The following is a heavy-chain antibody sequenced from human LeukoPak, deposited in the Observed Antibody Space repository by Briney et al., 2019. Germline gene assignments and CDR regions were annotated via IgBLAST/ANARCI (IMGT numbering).Heavy chain of an antibody. CDR2: NSGSGGST. Sequence: GGSLRLSCAASGFTFSSYAMSWVRQAPGKGLEWVSANSGSGGSTYYADSVKGRFTISRDNSKNTLYLQMNSLRAEDTAVYYCAKDGRLEYYYYGMDVWGQGTTVTVSS. J-gene: IGHJ6*02. V-gene: IGHV3-23*01. D-gene: IGHD1-26*01. CDR3: AKDGRLEYYYYGMDV. CDR1: GFTFSSYA.